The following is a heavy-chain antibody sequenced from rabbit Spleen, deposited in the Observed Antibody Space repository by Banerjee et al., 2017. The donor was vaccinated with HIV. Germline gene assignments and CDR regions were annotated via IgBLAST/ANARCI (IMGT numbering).Heavy chain of an antibody. CDR1: GVSLNDKDV. CDR3: ARGVYDASTTYYAALNL. J-gene: IGHJ4*01. CDR2: INMITSKS. V-gene: IGHV1S45*01. Sequence: EQLEESGGGLVKPEGSLTLTCKASGVSLNDKDVMCWVRQAPGKGLEWIACINMITSKSVYASWAKGRFIMSRTSSTKVTLQMTSLTAADTATYFCARGVYDASTTYYAALNLWGQGTLVTVS. D-gene: IGHD8-1*01.